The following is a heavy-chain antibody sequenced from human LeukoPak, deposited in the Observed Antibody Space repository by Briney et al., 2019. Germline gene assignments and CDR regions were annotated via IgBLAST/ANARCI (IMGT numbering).Heavy chain of an antibody. Sequence: PSETLSLTCTVSGDSVNSGSYYWSWIRQPPGKRLEWIGYISYSGNTKYNPSLKSRVTISVDTSKNQFSLKLISVTAADTAVYYCARGRDGYKSAFDIWGQGTMVTVTS. D-gene: IGHD5-24*01. CDR1: GDSVNSGSYY. CDR3: ARGRDGYKSAFDI. CDR2: ISYSGNT. V-gene: IGHV4-61*01. J-gene: IGHJ3*02.